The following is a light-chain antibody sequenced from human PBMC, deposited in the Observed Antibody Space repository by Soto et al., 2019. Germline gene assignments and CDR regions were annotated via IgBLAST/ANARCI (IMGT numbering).Light chain of an antibody. CDR1: SSNIGAIYD. CDR2: GNG. CDR3: QSYDASLSGYV. J-gene: IGLJ1*01. Sequence: QSVLTQPPSVSGAPGQRVTISCTGSSSNIGAIYDVHWYQQLPGTGPKLLIYGNGNRPSGVPDRFSGSKSGTSASLAITGLQAEDEADYYCQSYDASLSGYVFGTGTKLTVL. V-gene: IGLV1-40*01.